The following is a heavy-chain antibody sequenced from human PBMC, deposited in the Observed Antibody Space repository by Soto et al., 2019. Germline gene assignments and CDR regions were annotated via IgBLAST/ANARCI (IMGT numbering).Heavy chain of an antibody. D-gene: IGHD6-6*01. CDR3: ARELALIAARPRWFDP. Sequence: EASVKVSCKASGYTFTGYYMHWVRQAPGQGLEWMGWINPNSGGTNYAQKFQGRVTMTRDTSISTAYMELSRLRSDDTAVYYCARELALIAARPRWFDPWGQGTLVTVS. CDR2: INPNSGGT. J-gene: IGHJ5*02. V-gene: IGHV1-2*02. CDR1: GYTFTGYY.